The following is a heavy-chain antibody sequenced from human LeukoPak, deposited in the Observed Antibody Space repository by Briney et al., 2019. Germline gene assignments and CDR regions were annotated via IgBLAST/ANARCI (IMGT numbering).Heavy chain of an antibody. CDR2: IWYDGSNK. V-gene: IGHV3-33*01. D-gene: IGHD3-3*01. CDR3: ARPLVLRFLEWHTYYYYGMDV. CDR1: EFTFSSYG. J-gene: IGHJ6*02. Sequence: GGSLRLSCAASEFTFSSYGMHWVRQAPGKGLEWVAVIWYDGSNKYYADSVKGRFTISRDNSKNTLYLQMNSLRAEDTAVYYRARPLVLRFLEWHTYYYYGMDVWGQGTTVTVSS.